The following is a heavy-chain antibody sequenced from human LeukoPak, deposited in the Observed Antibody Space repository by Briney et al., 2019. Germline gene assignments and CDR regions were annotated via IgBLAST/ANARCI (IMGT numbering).Heavy chain of an antibody. V-gene: IGHV3-7*01. CDR1: GFTFSRYW. Sequence: PGGSLRLSCAASGFTFSRYWMSWVRQAPGKGLEWVANMKQDGSEKYYVDSVKGRFTISRDNAKNSLYLQMNSLRAEDTAVYYCARDHGGVFWFDPWGQGTLVTVSS. J-gene: IGHJ5*02. CDR2: MKQDGSEK. CDR3: ARDHGGVFWFDP. D-gene: IGHD4-23*01.